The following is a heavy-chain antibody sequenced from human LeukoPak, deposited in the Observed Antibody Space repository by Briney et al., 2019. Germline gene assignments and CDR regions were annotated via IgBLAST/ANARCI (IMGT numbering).Heavy chain of an antibody. V-gene: IGHV1-69*13. D-gene: IGHD6-13*01. CDR3: ARDLWGIARYGHYMDV. CDR1: GYTFSSYY. Sequence: SVKVSCKASGYTFSSYYMHWVRQAPGQRLERMGGIIPIFGSANDAQKFQGRVTINADESTSTAYMELSSLRSEDTAVYYCARDLWGIARYGHYMDVWGKGTTVTISS. J-gene: IGHJ6*03. CDR2: IIPIFGSA.